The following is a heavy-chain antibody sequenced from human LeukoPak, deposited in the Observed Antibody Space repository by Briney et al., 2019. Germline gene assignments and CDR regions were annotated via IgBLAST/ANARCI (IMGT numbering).Heavy chain of an antibody. Sequence: GRSLRLSCAASGFTFDDYAMHWVRQAPGKGLEWVSGISWNSGSIGYADSVKGPFTISRDNAKNSLYLQMNSLRAEDTALYYCAKDRSSGTFDYWGQGTLVTVSS. J-gene: IGHJ4*02. D-gene: IGHD3-3*01. CDR1: GFTFDDYA. CDR3: AKDRSSGTFDY. CDR2: ISWNSGSI. V-gene: IGHV3-9*01.